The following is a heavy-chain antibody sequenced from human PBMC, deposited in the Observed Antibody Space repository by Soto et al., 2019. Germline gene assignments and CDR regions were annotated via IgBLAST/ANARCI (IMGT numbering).Heavy chain of an antibody. D-gene: IGHD3-16*01. Sequence: QVQLQGSGPGLVKPSETLSLTCPVSGDSIRNYYWSWIRQPPGKGLEWIGYIFYSGSTNYNPSLKSRVTISLDTSKNHFSLKLSSVTAADTAVYYCARLNDYIRGWFDPWGLGTLVTVSS. CDR1: GDSIRNYY. CDR3: ARLNDYIRGWFDP. J-gene: IGHJ5*02. CDR2: IFYSGST. V-gene: IGHV4-59*01.